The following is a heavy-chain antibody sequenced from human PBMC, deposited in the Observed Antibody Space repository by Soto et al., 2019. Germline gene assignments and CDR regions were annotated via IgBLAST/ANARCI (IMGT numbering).Heavy chain of an antibody. V-gene: IGHV3-30*18. Sequence: GGSLRLSCAASGFTFSSYGMHWVRQAPGKGLEWVAVISYDGSNKYYADSVKGRFTISRDNSKNTLYLQMNSLRAEDTAVYYCAKDDGLTTNYYYYGMDVWGQGTTVTVSS. D-gene: IGHD1-1*01. J-gene: IGHJ6*02. CDR1: GFTFSSYG. CDR3: AKDDGLTTNYYYYGMDV. CDR2: ISYDGSNK.